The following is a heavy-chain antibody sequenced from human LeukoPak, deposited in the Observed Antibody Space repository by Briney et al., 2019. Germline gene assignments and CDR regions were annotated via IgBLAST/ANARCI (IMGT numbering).Heavy chain of an antibody. CDR3: ARHRSGWLQSSFDY. CDR2: IYTSGST. D-gene: IGHD5-24*01. Sequence: SETLSLTCTVSGGSISSYYWSWIRQPAGKGLEWIGRIYTSGSTNYNPSLKSRVTMSVDTSKNQFSLKMSSVTAADTAVYYCARHRSGWLQSSFDYWGQGTLVTVSS. J-gene: IGHJ4*02. CDR1: GGSISSYY. V-gene: IGHV4-4*07.